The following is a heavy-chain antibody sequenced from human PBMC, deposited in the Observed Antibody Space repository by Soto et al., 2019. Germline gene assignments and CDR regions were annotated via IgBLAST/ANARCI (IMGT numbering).Heavy chain of an antibody. J-gene: IGHJ4*02. CDR3: ARTKSPDYGDYGYFDY. CDR2: IYYSGST. CDR1: GGSISSGDYY. Sequence: QVQLQESGPGLVKPSQTLSLTCTVSGGSISSGDYYWSWIRQPPGKGLEWIGYIYYSGSTYYNPSLKRRVTISVDTSKNQFSLKLSSVTAADTAVYYCARTKSPDYGDYGYFDYWGQGTLVTVSS. V-gene: IGHV4-30-4*01. D-gene: IGHD4-17*01.